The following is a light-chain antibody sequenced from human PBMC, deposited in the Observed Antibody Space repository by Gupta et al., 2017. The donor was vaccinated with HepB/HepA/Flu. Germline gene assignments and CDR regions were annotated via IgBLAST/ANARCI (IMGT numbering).Light chain of an antibody. J-gene: IGKJ1*01. CDR1: ESLVHRDGSTY. V-gene: IGKV2-24*01. CDR2: RVS. CDR3: MQATRFPRT. Sequence: DIVMTQTPLSSPVTLGQPASISCRSSESLVHRDGSTYLNWLHQRPGQPPRLLIYRVSNRFSGVPDRFSGSGAGTXFTLIIXRVEAEDVGIYYCMQATRFPRTFGXGTKVEIE.